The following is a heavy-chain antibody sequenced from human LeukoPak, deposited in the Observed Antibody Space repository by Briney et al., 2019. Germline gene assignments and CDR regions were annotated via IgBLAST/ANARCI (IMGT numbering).Heavy chain of an antibody. CDR2: IYYSGST. V-gene: IGHV4-30-4*08. Sequence: SQTLSLTCTVSGGSISSGDYYWSWIRQPPGKGLEWIGYIYYSGSTYYNPSLKSRVTISVDTSKNQFSQKLSSVTAADTAVYYCARVIIENAFDIWGQGTMVTVSS. CDR3: ARVIIENAFDI. CDR1: GGSISSGDYY. J-gene: IGHJ3*02. D-gene: IGHD3-10*01.